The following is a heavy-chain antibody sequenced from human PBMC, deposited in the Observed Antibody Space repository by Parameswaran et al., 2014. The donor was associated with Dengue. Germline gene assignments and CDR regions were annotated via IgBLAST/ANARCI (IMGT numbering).Heavy chain of an antibody. CDR3: ARVLYGDYVRRSYYMDV. V-gene: IGHV4-59*01. Sequence: VRQAPGKGLEWIGYIYYSGSTNYNPSLKSRVTISVDTSKNQFSLKLSSVTAADTAVYYCARVLYGDYVRRSYYMDVWGKGTTVTVSS. D-gene: IGHD4-17*01. CDR2: IYYSGST. J-gene: IGHJ6*03.